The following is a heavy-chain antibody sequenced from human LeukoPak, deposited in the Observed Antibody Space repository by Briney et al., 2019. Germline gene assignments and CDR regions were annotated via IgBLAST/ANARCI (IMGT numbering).Heavy chain of an antibody. Sequence: PGGSLRLSCAASGFTVSSNYMSWVRQAPGKGLEWVSVIYSGGSTYYADSVKGRFTISRDNSKNTLYLQMNSLRAEDTAVYYCARDIAAAGTDWFDPWGQGTLVTVSS. CDR3: ARDIAAAGTDWFDP. V-gene: IGHV3-66*01. CDR2: IYSGGST. J-gene: IGHJ5*02. D-gene: IGHD6-13*01. CDR1: GFTVSSNY.